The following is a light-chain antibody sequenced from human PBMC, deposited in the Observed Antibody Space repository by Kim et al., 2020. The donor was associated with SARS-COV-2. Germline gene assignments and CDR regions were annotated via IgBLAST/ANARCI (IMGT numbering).Light chain of an antibody. J-gene: IGKJ1*01. CDR3: QRYNASPWT. CDR1: LSISTW. CDR2: KTS. Sequence: SLGDSVTMSCRASLSISTWLAWDQQKPGRAPKLLIHKTSSREPGVSSRFSGSGSGTEFTLTITSLQPDDFATYYCQRYNASPWTFGQGTKVDIK. V-gene: IGKV1-5*03.